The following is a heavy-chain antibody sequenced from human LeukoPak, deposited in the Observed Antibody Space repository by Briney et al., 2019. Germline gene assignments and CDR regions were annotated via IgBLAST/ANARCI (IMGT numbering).Heavy chain of an antibody. Sequence: SSETLSLTCAVYGGSFSGYYWSWIRQPPGKGLEWIGEINHSGSTNYNPSLKSRLTISLDTSRNQFSLKLNSVTAADTAVYYCAKSNGYGLIDIWGQGTMVTVSS. D-gene: IGHD3-22*01. CDR3: AKSNGYGLIDI. CDR2: INHSGST. CDR1: GGSFSGYY. V-gene: IGHV4-34*01. J-gene: IGHJ3*02.